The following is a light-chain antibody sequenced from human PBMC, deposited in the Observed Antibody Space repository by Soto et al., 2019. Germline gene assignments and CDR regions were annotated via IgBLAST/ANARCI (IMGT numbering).Light chain of an antibody. J-gene: IGLJ1*01. V-gene: IGLV1-40*01. CDR1: SSNIGANSG. CDR3: QSYDSSLSAYV. Sequence: QAVVTQPPSVSGAPGQRVTISCTGSSSNIGANSGVHWYQQLPGVAPKLLIYSNRNRPSGVPDRFSGSRSGTSASLAITGLQAEDEADYYCQSYDSSLSAYVFGTGTKLTVL. CDR2: SNR.